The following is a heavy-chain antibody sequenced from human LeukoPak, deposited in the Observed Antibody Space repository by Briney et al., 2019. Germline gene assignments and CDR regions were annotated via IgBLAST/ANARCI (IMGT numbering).Heavy chain of an antibody. J-gene: IGHJ6*03. CDR1: GYTFSSYE. D-gene: IGHD2-2*01. CDR3: ARHDIVVVPAASYYYYYYMDV. Sequence: PGGSLRLSCAASGYTFSSYEMNWVRQAPGKGLEWVSYISSSSSNIYYADSVKGRFTISRDNAKNSLYLKMNSLRAEDTAVYYCARHDIVVVPAASYYYYYYMDVWGKGTTVTVSS. V-gene: IGHV3-48*01. CDR2: ISSSSSNI.